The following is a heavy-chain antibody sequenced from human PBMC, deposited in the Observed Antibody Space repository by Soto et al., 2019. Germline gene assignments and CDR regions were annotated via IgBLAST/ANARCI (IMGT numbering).Heavy chain of an antibody. J-gene: IGHJ3*02. D-gene: IGHD1-26*01. CDR2: ISGSGGST. V-gene: IGHV3-23*01. CDR3: VGSWETSHTYALDI. CDR1: GFTFSSYA. Sequence: EVQLLESGGGLVQPGGSLRLSCAASGFTFSSYAMSWVRQAPGKGLEWVSAISGSGGSTYYADSVKGRVTISRDNSKNTLYLQMNSLRAEDTAVYYCVGSWETSHTYALDIWGQGKMVTVSS.